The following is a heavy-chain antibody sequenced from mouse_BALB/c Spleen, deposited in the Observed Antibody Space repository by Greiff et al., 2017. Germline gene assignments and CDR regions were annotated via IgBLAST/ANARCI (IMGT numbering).Heavy chain of an antibody. V-gene: IGHV5-12-2*01. D-gene: IGHD2-14*01. CDR3: ARHRYGIDY. Sequence: EVKLVESGGGLVQPGGSLKLSCAASGFTFSSYTMSWVRPTPEKRLEWVAYISNGGGSTYYQDTVKGRFTISRDNAKNTLYLQMSDLKSEDTAMYYCARHRYGIDYWGQGTTLTVAS. J-gene: IGHJ2*01. CDR1: GFTFSSYT. CDR2: ISNGGGST.